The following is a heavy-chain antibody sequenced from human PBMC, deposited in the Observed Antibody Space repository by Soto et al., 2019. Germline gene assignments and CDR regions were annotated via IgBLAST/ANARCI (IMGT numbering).Heavy chain of an antibody. J-gene: IGHJ4*02. Sequence: QLQLQESGSGLVKPSQTLSLTCAVSGGSISSGGYSWSWIRQPPGKGLEWIGYIYHSGSTYYNPSRXSXAXIXIDRSKNQFSLKLSSVTAADTAVYYCASGLVTTLHYWGQGTLVTVSS. V-gene: IGHV4-30-2*01. D-gene: IGHD4-17*01. CDR2: IYHSGST. CDR3: ASGLVTTLHY. CDR1: GGSISSGGYS.